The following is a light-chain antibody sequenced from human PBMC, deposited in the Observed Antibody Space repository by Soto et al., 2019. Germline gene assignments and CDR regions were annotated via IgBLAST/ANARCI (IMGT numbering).Light chain of an antibody. V-gene: IGKV3-15*01. J-gene: IGKJ5*01. CDR2: GAS. CDR1: QSVSSN. CDR3: QQYNNWPST. Sequence: EIFITQSPASLSVSPVERATLSCMASQSVSSNLAWYQQKPGQAPRLLIYGASTRATGIPARFSGSGSGTEFTLTISSLQSEDFAVYYCQQYNNWPSTFGQGTRLEIK.